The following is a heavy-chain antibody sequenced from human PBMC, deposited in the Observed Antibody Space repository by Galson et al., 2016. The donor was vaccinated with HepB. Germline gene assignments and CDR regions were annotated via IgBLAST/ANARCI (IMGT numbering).Heavy chain of an antibody. V-gene: IGHV4-39*01. CDR3: SRRHSDYSSDSKKYHGPYDFDY. Sequence: SETLSLTCSVSGDSISGTSYYWNWIRQPPGKGPEWIGSGHYSGSTYYRPSLKSRVAISVDTSKNQFSLKLSSVTAADTAGYYCSRRHSDYSSDSKKYHGPYDFDYWGQGTLVSVSS. CDR2: GHYSGST. CDR1: GDSISGTSYY. D-gene: IGHD3-22*01. J-gene: IGHJ4*02.